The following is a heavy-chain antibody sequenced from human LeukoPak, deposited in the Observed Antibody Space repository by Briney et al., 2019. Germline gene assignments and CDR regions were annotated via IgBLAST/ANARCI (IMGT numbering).Heavy chain of an antibody. CDR2: IHHSGST. Sequence: SGTLSLTCAVSGDSVSSSYWWTWVRQHEEKGLEWIGEIHHSGSTNYNWSLKSRVTISVDKSKNEFSLKLTSVTAADTAVYYCARGKAQYPPCFVFWGQGTRVTVSS. V-gene: IGHV4-4*02. J-gene: IGHJ4*02. CDR3: ARGKAQYPPCFVF. D-gene: IGHD4-11*01. CDR1: GDSVSSSYW.